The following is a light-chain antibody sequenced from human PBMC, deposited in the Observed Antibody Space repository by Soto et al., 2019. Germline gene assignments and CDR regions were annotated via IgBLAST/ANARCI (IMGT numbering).Light chain of an antibody. CDR1: QSVSSSY. CDR2: GAS. Sequence: EIVLTQSPGTLSLSPGERATLSCRASQSVSSSYLAWYQQKPGQAPRLLIYGASIRATGLPDRVSGSGSATDLTLTVSRLEHEGFAVYYCQQDGVSPWMFGQGTKVEIK. CDR3: QQDGVSPWM. V-gene: IGKV3-20*01. J-gene: IGKJ1*01.